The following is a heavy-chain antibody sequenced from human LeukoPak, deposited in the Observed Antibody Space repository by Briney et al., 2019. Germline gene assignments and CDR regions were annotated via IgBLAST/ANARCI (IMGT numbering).Heavy chain of an antibody. Sequence: SETLSLTCTISGGSIRSGGYYWSWIRQHPGKGLEWIGYIHHTGSTYYNPSLKSRLTISVDTPKNQFSLRLSSVTAADTAVYYCAGRQRYSGGWYFDCWGQGALVTVSS. CDR2: IHHTGST. V-gene: IGHV4-31*03. CDR3: AGRQRYSGGWYFDC. D-gene: IGHD6-19*01. J-gene: IGHJ4*02. CDR1: GGSIRSGGYY.